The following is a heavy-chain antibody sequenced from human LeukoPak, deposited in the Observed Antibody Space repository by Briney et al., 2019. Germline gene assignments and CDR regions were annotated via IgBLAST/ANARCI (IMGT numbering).Heavy chain of an antibody. Sequence: ASAKVSCKASGYTFSDYYMHWVRQAPGQGPEWMGWINPKSGDTKHAQKFQGRVTMTRDTSISTAYMELSSVRSDDTAVYYCARDGEFSGSDDFDYWGQGTLVTVSS. CDR2: INPKSGDT. J-gene: IGHJ4*02. V-gene: IGHV1-2*02. CDR3: ARDGEFSGSDDFDY. CDR1: GYTFSDYY. D-gene: IGHD1-26*01.